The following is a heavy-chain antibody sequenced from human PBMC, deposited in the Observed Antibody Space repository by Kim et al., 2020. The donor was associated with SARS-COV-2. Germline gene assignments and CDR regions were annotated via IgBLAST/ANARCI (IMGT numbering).Heavy chain of an antibody. Sequence: TDSADSVKGPFTISRDNSKNRVYLQMNSLRAEDTAVYYCAKIDTINYFDYWGQGTLVTVSS. CDR3: AKIDTINYFDY. J-gene: IGHJ4*02. D-gene: IGHD3-3*01. V-gene: IGHV3-23*01. CDR2: T.